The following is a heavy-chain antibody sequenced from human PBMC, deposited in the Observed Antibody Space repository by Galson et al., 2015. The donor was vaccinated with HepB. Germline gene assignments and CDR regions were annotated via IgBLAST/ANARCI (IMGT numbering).Heavy chain of an antibody. CDR3: ARSTRGAFDF. CDR1: GFTFSIYS. V-gene: IGHV3-48*02. J-gene: IGHJ3*01. Sequence: FLRLSCAASGFTFSIYSMNWVRRAPGKGLEWVSYMTSDMKTIYYADSVKGRFTISRDNDKNSLFLQMNSLRDEDTAVYYCARSTRGAFDFWGQGTMVTVSS. D-gene: IGHD3-10*01. CDR2: MTSDMKTI.